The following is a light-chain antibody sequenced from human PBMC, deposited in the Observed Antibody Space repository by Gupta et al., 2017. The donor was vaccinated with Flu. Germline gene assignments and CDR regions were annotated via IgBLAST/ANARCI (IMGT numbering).Light chain of an antibody. CDR2: WAN. V-gene: IGKV4-1*01. Sequence: LGERATINCRSSQSVLYSSNNKNYLAWYQQKVGQPPKLLIYWANTRESGVPDRFSGSGYGTDFTLTISTRQAEDVAIYYCQQYDNTPMYTFGQGTKMEIK. J-gene: IGKJ2*01. CDR1: QSVLYSSNNKNY. CDR3: QQYDNTPMYT.